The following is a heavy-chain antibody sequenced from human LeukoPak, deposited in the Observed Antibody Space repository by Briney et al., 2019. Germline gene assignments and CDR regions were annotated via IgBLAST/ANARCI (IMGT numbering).Heavy chain of an antibody. Sequence: ASVKVSCKASGGTFSSYAISWVRQAPGQGLEWMGGIIPIFGTANYAQKFQGRVTITADESTSTAYMELSSLRSEDTAVYYCARVGGGNQYYYYYMDVWGKGTTVTVSS. CDR1: GGTFSSYA. CDR3: ARVGGGNQYYYYYMDV. J-gene: IGHJ6*03. D-gene: IGHD4-23*01. CDR2: IIPIFGTA. V-gene: IGHV1-69*13.